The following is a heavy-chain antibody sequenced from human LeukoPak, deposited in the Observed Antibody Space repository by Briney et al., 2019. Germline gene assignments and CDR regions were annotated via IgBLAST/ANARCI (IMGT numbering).Heavy chain of an antibody. J-gene: IGHJ4*02. CDR3: ARLAQGGSKTYYFDY. CDR1: GYSISSGYY. V-gene: IGHV4-38-2*01. Sequence: SETLSLTCAVSGYSISSGYYWGWVRQHPGKGLEWIGSMYHSGSTCYNPSLKSRVTISVDTSKNQFSLKLSSVTAADTAVYYCARLAQGGSKTYYFDYWGQGTLVTVSS. D-gene: IGHD5-12*01. CDR2: MYHSGST.